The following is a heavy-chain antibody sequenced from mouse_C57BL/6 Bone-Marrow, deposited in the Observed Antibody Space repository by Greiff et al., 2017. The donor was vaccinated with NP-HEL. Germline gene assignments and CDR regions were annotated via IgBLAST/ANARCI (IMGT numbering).Heavy chain of an antibody. J-gene: IGHJ1*03. V-gene: IGHV1-59*01. CDR1: GYTFTSYW. CDR3: GITTVGNWYFDV. CDR2: IDPSDSYT. Sequence: QVQLQQPGAVLVRPGTSVKLSCKASGYTFTSYWMHWVKQRPGQGLEWIGVIDPSDSYTNYNQKFKGKATLTVDTSSSTAYMQLSSLTSEDSAVYYCGITTVGNWYFDVWGTGTTVTVAS. D-gene: IGHD1-1*01.